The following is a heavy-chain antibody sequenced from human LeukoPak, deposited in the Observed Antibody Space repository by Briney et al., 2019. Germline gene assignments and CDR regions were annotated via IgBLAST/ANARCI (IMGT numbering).Heavy chain of an antibody. D-gene: IGHD2-2*01. V-gene: IGHV4-59*12. CDR3: ARGSIPTQNWFDP. Sequence: PSETLSLTCTVSGGSINNYFWNWIRQPPGKGLEWIGDMYYTGSSSYSPSLESRVTISVDTSKYQFSLKQRSVTTADTAIYYCARGSIPTQNWFDPWGQGTPVTVSS. J-gene: IGHJ5*02. CDR1: GGSINNYF. CDR2: MYYTGSS.